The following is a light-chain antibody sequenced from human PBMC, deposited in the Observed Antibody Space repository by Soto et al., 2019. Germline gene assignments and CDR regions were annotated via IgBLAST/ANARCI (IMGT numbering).Light chain of an antibody. V-gene: IGKV1-9*01. Sequence: IQLTQYPSSLSASVGDIVTITCLASRGISSYLAWYQQKPGKAPKLLIYAASTLESGVPSRFSATVSGTEFSLTITSLQPEDFATYYCQQLFDSPITFGHRTRLEIK. CDR1: RGISSY. CDR2: AAS. CDR3: QQLFDSPIT. J-gene: IGKJ5*01.